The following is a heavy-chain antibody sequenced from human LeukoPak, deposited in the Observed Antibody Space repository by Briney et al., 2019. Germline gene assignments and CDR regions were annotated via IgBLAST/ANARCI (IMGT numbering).Heavy chain of an antibody. CDR1: GFTFSSYA. D-gene: IGHD5-18*01. Sequence: PGGSLRLSCAASGFTFSSYAMSWVRQAPGKGLEWVSAISGSGGSTYYADSVKGRFTISRDNSKNTLYLQMNSLRAEDTAVYYCAKWEGYSYGYPTNAFDIWGQGTMVTVSS. CDR3: AKWEGYSYGYPTNAFDI. CDR2: ISGSGGST. J-gene: IGHJ3*02. V-gene: IGHV3-23*01.